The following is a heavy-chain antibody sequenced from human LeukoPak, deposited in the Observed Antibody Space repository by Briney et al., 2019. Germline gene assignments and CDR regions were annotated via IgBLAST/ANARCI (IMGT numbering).Heavy chain of an antibody. Sequence: GGSLRLSCAASGFTFSSYWMSWVRQAPGKGLEWVANIKQDGSENYYVDSVKGRFTISRDKAKNSLYLQMNSLRDEDTAVYYCARDMLLWFGELPNPQFDFWGQGTLVTVSS. D-gene: IGHD3-10*01. CDR2: IKQDGSEN. V-gene: IGHV3-7*01. CDR1: GFTFSSYW. CDR3: ARDMLLWFGELPNPQFDF. J-gene: IGHJ5*01.